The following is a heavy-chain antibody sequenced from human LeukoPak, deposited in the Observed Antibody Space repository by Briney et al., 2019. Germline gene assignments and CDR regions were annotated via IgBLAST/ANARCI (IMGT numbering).Heavy chain of an antibody. Sequence: GGSLRLSCAASGFTFNTYGMHWVRQAPGKGLEWVAVISYDGSKKYYADSVKGRFTISRDNSKNTLSLQMNGLRAEDTAVYYCAKGPPYSGSYGEIDYWGQGTLVTVSS. CDR1: GFTFNTYG. CDR3: AKGPPYSGSYGEIDY. J-gene: IGHJ4*02. CDR2: ISYDGSKK. D-gene: IGHD1-26*01. V-gene: IGHV3-30*18.